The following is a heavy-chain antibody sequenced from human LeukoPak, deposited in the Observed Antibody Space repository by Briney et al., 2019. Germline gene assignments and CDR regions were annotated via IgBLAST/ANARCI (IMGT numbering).Heavy chain of an antibody. CDR2: IRNKANSYIT. CDR1: GFTFSDHF. V-gene: IGHV3-72*01. J-gene: IGHJ4*02. CDR3: ASIRGTFGY. Sequence: PGGSLRLSCAASGFTFSDHFLDWGRQAPGKGLEWVGRIRNKANSYITEYAASVKGKFTISRDDSKNSLYLQMSSLKTDDTAMYYCASIRGTFGYWGQGTLVTVSS. D-gene: IGHD1-26*01.